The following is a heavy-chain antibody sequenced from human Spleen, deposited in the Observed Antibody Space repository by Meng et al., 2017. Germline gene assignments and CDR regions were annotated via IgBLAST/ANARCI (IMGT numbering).Heavy chain of an antibody. V-gene: IGHV1-69*01. CDR2: IIPIFEAA. D-gene: IGHD6-13*01. J-gene: IGHJ5*02. CDR3: ARGVAAVGKGIDP. Sequence: HGELGQLVAEGKKPGDSVRVSWKVSEGKFGTYTINWMRRAPGQGGEGVGGIIPIFEAANYAQKFHGRVTITADDSTTTSYMEVSSLRSEDTAVYYCARGVAAVGKGIDPWGQGTLVTVSS. CDR1: EGKFGTYT.